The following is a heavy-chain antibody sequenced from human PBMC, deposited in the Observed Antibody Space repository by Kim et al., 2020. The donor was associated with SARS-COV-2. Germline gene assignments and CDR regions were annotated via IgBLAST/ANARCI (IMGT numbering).Heavy chain of an antibody. CDR3: VKDLLNYDSSGYYPDYYNYGMDV. D-gene: IGHD3-22*01. Sequence: GGSLRLSCAASGFTFSTYAMSWVRQAPGKGLEWVSTITASSGRTYYADSVKGRFVISRDNSKTTLYLQMNSLRAEDTAVYYCVKDLLNYDSSGYYPDYYNYGMDVWGQGTTVTVSA. V-gene: IGHV3-23*01. J-gene: IGHJ6*01. CDR2: ITASSGRT. CDR1: GFTFSTYA.